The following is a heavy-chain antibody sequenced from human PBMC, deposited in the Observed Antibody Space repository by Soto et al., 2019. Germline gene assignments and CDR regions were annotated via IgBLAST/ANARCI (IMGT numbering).Heavy chain of an antibody. CDR1: GGTFSSYA. D-gene: IGHD3-3*01. Sequence: QVQLVQSGAEVKKPGSSVKVSCKASGGTFSSYAISWVRQAPGQGLEWMGGIIPIFGTANYAQKFQGRVTITADESTSTAYMELSSLRSEDTAVYYCARTASPAIFGVVQGWFDPWGQGTLVTVSS. CDR2: IIPIFGTA. CDR3: ARTASPAIFGVVQGWFDP. V-gene: IGHV1-69*01. J-gene: IGHJ5*02.